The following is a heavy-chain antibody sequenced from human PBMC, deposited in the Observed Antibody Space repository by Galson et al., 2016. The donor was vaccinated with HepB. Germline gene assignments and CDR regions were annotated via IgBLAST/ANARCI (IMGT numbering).Heavy chain of an antibody. Sequence: SETLSLTCTVSDGSIRTHYWNWIRQPPGKGLEWIGYSFSSGATRYNSSLKSRVTLSVDTSKNQFSLKLNSVTAADTAVYYCARDSAAAAGPYSWFDPWGQGTLVTVPS. CDR1: DGSIRTHY. V-gene: IGHV4-59*11. D-gene: IGHD6-13*01. CDR2: SFSSGAT. CDR3: ARDSAAAAGPYSWFDP. J-gene: IGHJ5*02.